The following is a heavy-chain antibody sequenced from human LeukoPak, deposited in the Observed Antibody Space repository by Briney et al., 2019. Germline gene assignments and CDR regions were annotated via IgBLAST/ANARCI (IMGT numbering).Heavy chain of an antibody. CDR1: GFTFSSYG. CDR3: ARGPRRIAAAVLDY. D-gene: IGHD6-13*01. CDR2: IWYDGSNK. Sequence: GGSLRLSCAASGFTFSSYGMRWVRQAPGKGLEWVAVIWYDGSNKYYADSVKGRFTISRDNSKNTLYLQMNSLRAEDTAVYYCARGPRRIAAAVLDYWGRGTLVTVSS. J-gene: IGHJ4*02. V-gene: IGHV3-33*01.